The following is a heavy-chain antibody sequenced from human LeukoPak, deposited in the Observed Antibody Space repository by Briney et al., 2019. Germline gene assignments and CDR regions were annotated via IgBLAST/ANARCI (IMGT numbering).Heavy chain of an antibody. V-gene: IGHV3-48*01. J-gene: IGHJ4*02. Sequence: GGSLRLSCAASGFTFSSYSMNWVRQAPGKGLEWVSYISSSSSTIYYADSVKGRLTISRDNAKNSLYLQMNSLRAEDTAVYYCARDLQVVDYYDSSGYPGGGYWGQGTLVTVSS. D-gene: IGHD3-22*01. CDR1: GFTFSSYS. CDR3: ARDLQVVDYYDSSGYPGGGY. CDR2: ISSSSSTI.